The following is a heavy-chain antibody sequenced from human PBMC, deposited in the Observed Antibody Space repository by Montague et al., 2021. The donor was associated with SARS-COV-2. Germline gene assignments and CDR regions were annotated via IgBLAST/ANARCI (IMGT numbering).Heavy chain of an antibody. V-gene: IGHV3-21*01. CDR2: ISRNSDGI. CDR1: GFTFGAYR. D-gene: IGHD2-15*01. CDR3: ARDCSGGSCYSITGAPEFDC. Sequence: SLRLSCAASGFTFGAYRMHWVRQAPGKGLEWVSSISRNSDGIYHADSVKGRFAISRDNAQNSLYLQMHSLRAEDSAVYYCARDCSGGSCYSITGAPEFDCWGQGTLVTVSS. J-gene: IGHJ4*02.